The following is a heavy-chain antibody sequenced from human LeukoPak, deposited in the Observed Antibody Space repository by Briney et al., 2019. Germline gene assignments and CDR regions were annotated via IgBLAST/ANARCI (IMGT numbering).Heavy chain of an antibody. J-gene: IGHJ4*02. CDR3: ATNTYNGYAIDS. CDR2: FDPEDGET. Sequence: ASVKVSCKVSGYTLTELSMHWVRQAPGKGLEWMGGFDPEDGETIYAQKFQGWVTMTRDTSISTAYMELSRLRSDDTAVYYCATNTYNGYAIDSWGQGTLITVSS. CDR1: GYTLTELS. V-gene: IGHV1-24*01. D-gene: IGHD5-12*01.